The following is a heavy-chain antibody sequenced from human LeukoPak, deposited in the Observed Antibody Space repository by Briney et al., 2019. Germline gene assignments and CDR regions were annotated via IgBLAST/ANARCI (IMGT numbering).Heavy chain of an antibody. V-gene: IGHV4-59*11. J-gene: IGHJ5*02. CDR3: ARGGDGCITFDP. CDR1: GGSISSHY. Sequence: PSETLSLTCTVSGGSISSHYWSWIRQPPGKGLEWIGYIYYSGSTNYNPSLKSRVTISVDTSKNQFSLQLSSVTAADTAVYYCARGGDGCITFDPWGQGTLVTVSS. CDR2: IYYSGST. D-gene: IGHD5-24*01.